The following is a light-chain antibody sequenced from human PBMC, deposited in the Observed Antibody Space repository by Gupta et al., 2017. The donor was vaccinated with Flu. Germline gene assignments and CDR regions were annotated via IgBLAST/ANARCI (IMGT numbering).Light chain of an antibody. V-gene: IGKV3D-15*01. J-gene: IGKJ3*01. Sequence: EIVMTQSPATLSVSPGERATLSCRASQSLFTNLALYQQKPGQVPRLLIHGASTRATGIPARFSGRGSGTEFTLTISSLQSEDFAIYYCQHYNNWPPQITFGPGSKVQIK. CDR3: QHYNNWPPQIT. CDR2: GAS. CDR1: QSLFTN.